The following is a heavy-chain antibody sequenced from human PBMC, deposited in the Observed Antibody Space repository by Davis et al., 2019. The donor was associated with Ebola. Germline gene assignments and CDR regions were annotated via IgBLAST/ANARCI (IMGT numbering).Heavy chain of an antibody. D-gene: IGHD1-20*01. Sequence: ASVKVSCKASGYTFTGYYMHWVRQAPGQGLEWMGWINPNSGGTNYAQKFQGWVTITRDTSISTAYMGLRSLRSDDTAVYYCARDNWNQRRAFDIWGQGTMVTVSS. CDR3: ARDNWNQRRAFDI. J-gene: IGHJ3*02. V-gene: IGHV1-2*04. CDR2: INPNSGGT. CDR1: GYTFTGYY.